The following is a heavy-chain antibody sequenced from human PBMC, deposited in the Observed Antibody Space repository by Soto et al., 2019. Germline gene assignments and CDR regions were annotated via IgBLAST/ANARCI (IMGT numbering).Heavy chain of an antibody. D-gene: IGHD2-2*01. CDR1: GWSFSGYY. J-gene: IGHJ6*03. Sequence: SETLSLTCAVYGWSFSGYYWSWIRQPPGKGLEWIGEINHSGSTNYNPSLKSRDTISVDTSKSQFSLKLSSVTAADTAVYYCARGVGLGDIVVVPAAMNYYYYYYMDVWGKGTTVTAP. V-gene: IGHV4-34*01. CDR3: ARGVGLGDIVVVPAAMNYYYYYYMDV. CDR2: INHSGST.